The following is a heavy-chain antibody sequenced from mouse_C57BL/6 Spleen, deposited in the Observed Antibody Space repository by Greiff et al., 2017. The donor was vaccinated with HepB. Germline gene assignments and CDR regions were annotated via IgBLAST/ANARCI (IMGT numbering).Heavy chain of an antibody. CDR3: VGEENYGGWFAY. J-gene: IGHJ3*01. CDR2: IRSKSSNYAT. Sequence: EVQLVESGGGLVQPKGSLKLSCAASGFTFNTYAMHWVRQAPGKGLEWVARIRSKSSNYATYYADSVKDRFTISRDDSKSLLYLQMNNLKTEDTAMYYCVGEENYGGWFAYWGQGTLVTVSA. D-gene: IGHD1-2*01. CDR1: GFTFNTYA. V-gene: IGHV10-3*01.